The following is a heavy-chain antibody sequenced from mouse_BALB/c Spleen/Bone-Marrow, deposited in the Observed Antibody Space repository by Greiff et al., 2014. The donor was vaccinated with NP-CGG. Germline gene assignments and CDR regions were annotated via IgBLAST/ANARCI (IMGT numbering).Heavy chain of an antibody. Sequence: QVQLQQSGPGLVAPSQSLSITCTVSGFSLTSYGVYWVRQPPGKGLEWLGVIWAGGSTNYNSALMSGLSISKDNSKSQVFLKMNSLQTDDTAMYYCARVYLWYFDVWGAGTTVTVSS. CDR3: ARVYLWYFDV. D-gene: IGHD2-3*01. CDR2: IWAGGST. J-gene: IGHJ1*01. V-gene: IGHV2-9*02. CDR1: GFSLTSYG.